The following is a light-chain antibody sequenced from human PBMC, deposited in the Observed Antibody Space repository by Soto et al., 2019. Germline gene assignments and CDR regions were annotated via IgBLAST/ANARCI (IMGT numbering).Light chain of an antibody. Sequence: DIQMTKSPSTLSASVGDRVTITCRASQSISTWLAWYQQKPGKAPKLLIYKASSLEGGVPSRFGGSGSGTLFNITISSLHPDDFATYYCQQYNTYPLTFGGGTKVDIK. CDR1: QSISTW. CDR2: KAS. J-gene: IGKJ4*01. CDR3: QQYNTYPLT. V-gene: IGKV1-5*03.